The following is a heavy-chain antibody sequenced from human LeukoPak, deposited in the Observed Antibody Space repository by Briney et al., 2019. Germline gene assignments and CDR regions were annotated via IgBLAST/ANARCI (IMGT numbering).Heavy chain of an antibody. V-gene: IGHV5-10-1*01. D-gene: IGHD3-10*01. CDR3: GRLGYGSGDFDY. CDR2: IDPSDSYT. CDR1: GYGFTRYW. J-gene: IGHJ4*02. Sequence: GESLKISCKGSGYGFTRYWISWVRQMPGKGLEWMGRIDPSDSYTNYSPSFQGHVTISADKSISTAYLQWSSLKASDAAMYYCGRLGYGSGDFDYWGQGTLVIVSS.